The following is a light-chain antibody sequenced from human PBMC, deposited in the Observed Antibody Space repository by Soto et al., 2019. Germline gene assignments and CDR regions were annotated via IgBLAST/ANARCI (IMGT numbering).Light chain of an antibody. V-gene: IGKV1-5*01. CDR2: DVS. CDR3: HQYNSYSGT. J-gene: IGKJ1*01. CDR1: QSISRR. Sequence: DIQMTQSPSTLSASVGDRVTITCQASQSISRRLAWYQQKPGKAPKLLIYDVSSRESGVPSRFSGSGSGTEITLTISSLQPDDFATYYCHQYNSYSGTFGQGTKVDIK.